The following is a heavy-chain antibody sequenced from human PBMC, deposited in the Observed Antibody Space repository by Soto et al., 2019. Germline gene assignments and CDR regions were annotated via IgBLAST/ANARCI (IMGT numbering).Heavy chain of an antibody. CDR2: IYDGGSA. D-gene: IGHD4-4*01. V-gene: IGHV4-39*01. Sequence: PSETLSLTCTVSGDSISSNNYYWGWIRQPPGKGLEWIGSIYDGGSAYYTPSLKSRVSMSIDSSKIQFSLKLNSVTAPDTAVYYCARQATSPGSNPEAFDSWGQGTLVTVSS. CDR1: GDSISSNNYY. J-gene: IGHJ4*02. CDR3: ARQATSPGSNPEAFDS.